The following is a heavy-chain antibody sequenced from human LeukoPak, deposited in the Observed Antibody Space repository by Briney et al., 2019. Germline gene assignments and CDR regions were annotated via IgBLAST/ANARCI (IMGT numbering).Heavy chain of an antibody. Sequence: PGGSLRLSCGASGFTFSSYEMNWVRQAPGKGLEWVSYISSSGSTIYYADSVKGRFTISRDNAKNSLYLQMNSLRAGDTAVYYCARVGDGYFDWLSYPDYWGQGTLVTVSS. CDR2: ISSSGSTI. CDR1: GFTFSSYE. J-gene: IGHJ4*02. CDR3: ARVGDGYFDWLSYPDY. D-gene: IGHD3-9*01. V-gene: IGHV3-48*03.